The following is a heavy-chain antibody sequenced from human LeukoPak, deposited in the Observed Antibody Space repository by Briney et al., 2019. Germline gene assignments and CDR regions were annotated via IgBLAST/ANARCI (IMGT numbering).Heavy chain of an antibody. CDR1: GYTFTGYY. CDR3: ARDPSGTTGNGY. Sequence: ASAKVSCKASGYTFTGYYMHWVRQAPGQGLEWMGWINPNSGGTNYAQKFQGRVTMTRDTSISTAYMELSRLRSDDTAVYYCARDPSGTTGNGYWGQGTLVTVSS. D-gene: IGHD3-10*01. J-gene: IGHJ4*02. CDR2: INPNSGGT. V-gene: IGHV1-2*02.